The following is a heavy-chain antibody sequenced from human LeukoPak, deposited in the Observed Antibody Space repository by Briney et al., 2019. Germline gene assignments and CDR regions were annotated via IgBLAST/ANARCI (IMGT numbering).Heavy chain of an antibody. V-gene: IGHV4-59*01. CDR3: ARLRYSSGQDY. J-gene: IGHJ4*02. CDR2: IYYSGTT. CDR1: GGSISTYY. Sequence: SETLSLTCTVSGGSISTYYWSWVRQPRGKGLEWIGYIYYSGTTNYNPSLKSRVTISVDTSKNQFSLKLSSVTAADTAVYYCARLRYSSGQDYWGQGTLVTVSS. D-gene: IGHD6-19*01.